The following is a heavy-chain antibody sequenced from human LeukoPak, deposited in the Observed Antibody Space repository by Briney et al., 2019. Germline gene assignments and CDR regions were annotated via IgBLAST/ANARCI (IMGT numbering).Heavy chain of an antibody. J-gene: IGHJ3*02. CDR1: GGSISSYY. D-gene: IGHD3-16*02. CDR3: ARYYVWGSYRSFGAFDI. Sequence: SETLSLTCTVSGGSISSYYWSWIRQPPGKGLEWVGYIYYSGSTNYNPSLKSRVTISVDTSKNQFSLKLSSVTAADTAVYYCARYYVWGSYRSFGAFDIWGQGTMVTVSS. CDR2: IYYSGST. V-gene: IGHV4-59*01.